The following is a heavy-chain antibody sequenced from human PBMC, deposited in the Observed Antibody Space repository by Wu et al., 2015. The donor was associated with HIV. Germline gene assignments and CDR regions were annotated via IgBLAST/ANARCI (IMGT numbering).Heavy chain of an antibody. D-gene: IGHD3-3*01. V-gene: IGHV1-2*02. CDR3: ARGDYANYDFWSAYPSY. Sequence: QVQLVQSGAEVKKPGASVKVSCQASGYTFTDYYIHWVRQAPGQGLEWMGWINPNSGGTNYAQKFQGRVTLTRDTSIGTAYMELSRLTSDDTAVYYCARGDYANYDFWSAYPSYWGQGTLVTVSP. J-gene: IGHJ4*02. CDR2: INPNSGGT. CDR1: GYTFTDYY.